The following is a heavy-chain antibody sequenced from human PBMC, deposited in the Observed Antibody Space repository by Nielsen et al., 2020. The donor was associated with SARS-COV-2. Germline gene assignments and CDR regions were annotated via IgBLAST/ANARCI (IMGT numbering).Heavy chain of an antibody. V-gene: IGHV3-53*01. CDR3: ARGGGGMDV. CDR1: GFIFSTYA. Sequence: GESLKISCAASGFIFSTYAMSWVRQAPGKGLEWVSIIYSDGSTYYAGSVKGRLTISRDNSKNTLYLQMNSLRAEDTAVYYCARGGGGMDVWGQGTTVTVSS. J-gene: IGHJ6*02. D-gene: IGHD3-16*01. CDR2: IYSDGST.